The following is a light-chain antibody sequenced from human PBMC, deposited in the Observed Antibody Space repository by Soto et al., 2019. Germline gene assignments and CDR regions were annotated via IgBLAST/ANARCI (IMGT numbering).Light chain of an antibody. CDR2: DAS. J-gene: IGKJ5*01. CDR1: QSVTNSY. CDR3: QQRHNWPIT. Sequence: EIVLTQSPDTLSLSPGEGATLSCRASQSVTNSYLAWYQQKPGQAPRLLIYDASNRATGIPARFSGSGSGTDFTLTISGLEPADLGVYYCQQRHNWPITFGQGTRLEIK. V-gene: IGKV3-11*01.